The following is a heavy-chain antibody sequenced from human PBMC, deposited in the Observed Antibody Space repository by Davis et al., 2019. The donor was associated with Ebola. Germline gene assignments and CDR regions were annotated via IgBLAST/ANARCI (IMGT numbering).Heavy chain of an antibody. CDR3: ARGSNFWSGSFLGYFDY. D-gene: IGHD3-3*01. J-gene: IGHJ4*03. CDR2: IIPNSGDT. CDR1: GYTFTAHY. V-gene: IGHV1-2*02. Sequence: ASVKVSCKASGYTFTAHYLHWVRQAPGQGLEWMGWIIPNSGDTLYAQKFQGIVTLTRDTSTNTAYLELTRPTSDDTAVYFCARGSNFWSGSFLGYFDYWGQGTLITVSS.